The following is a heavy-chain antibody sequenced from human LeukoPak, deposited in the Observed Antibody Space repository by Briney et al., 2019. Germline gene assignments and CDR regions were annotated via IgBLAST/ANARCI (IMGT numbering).Heavy chain of an antibody. J-gene: IGHJ3*02. V-gene: IGHV3-30*04. D-gene: IGHD2/OR15-2a*01. Sequence: GGSLRLSCAASGFTFSSYAIHWVRQAPGKGLEWVAVISFDGTDAFYADSVKGRFTISRDNSKDTLYLQVNSLRADDTAVYYCARARAPETRISSFDIWGQGTMVTVSS. CDR1: GFTFSSYA. CDR2: ISFDGTDA. CDR3: ARARAPETRISSFDI.